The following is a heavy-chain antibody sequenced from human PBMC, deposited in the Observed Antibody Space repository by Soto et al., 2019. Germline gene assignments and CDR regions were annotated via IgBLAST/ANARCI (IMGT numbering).Heavy chain of an antibody. Sequence: SETLSLTCAVSGYSISSGYYWGWIRQPPGKGLEWIGSIYHSGSTYYNPSLKSRVTISVDTSKNQFSLKLSSATAADTAVYYCARKSSSGWERFDYWGQGTLVTVSS. CDR1: GYSISSGYY. CDR2: IYHSGST. V-gene: IGHV4-38-2*01. CDR3: ARKSSSGWERFDY. D-gene: IGHD6-19*01. J-gene: IGHJ4*02.